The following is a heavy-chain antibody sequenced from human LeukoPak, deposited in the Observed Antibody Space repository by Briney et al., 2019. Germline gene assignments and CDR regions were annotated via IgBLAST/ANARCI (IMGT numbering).Heavy chain of an antibody. V-gene: IGHV3-7*01. CDR1: DFSFSNYW. CDR2: IRGDESRK. CDR3: ARDANYHVNSDYYDAFDI. J-gene: IGHJ3*02. D-gene: IGHD3-22*01. Sequence: GGSLRLSCTASDFSFSNYWMTWLRQAPGKGLEWVANIRGDESRKYYLDSVTGRFTISRDNAKNSLYLQMNSLRAEDTAVYYCARDANYHVNSDYYDAFDIWGQGTMVTVSS.